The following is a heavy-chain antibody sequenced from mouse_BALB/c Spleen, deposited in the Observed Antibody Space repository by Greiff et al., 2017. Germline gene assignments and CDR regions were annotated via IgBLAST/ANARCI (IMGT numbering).Heavy chain of an antibody. Sequence: VQLQQSGPSLVQPSQSLSITCTVSGFSLTSYGVHWVRQSPGKGLEWLGVIWRGGSTDYNAAFMSRLSITKDNSKSQVFFKMNSLQADDTAIYYCAKNDNSSYYGNYYAMDYWGQGTSVTVSS. V-gene: IGHV2-5-1*01. CDR1: GFSLTSYG. J-gene: IGHJ4*01. D-gene: IGHD2-10*01. CDR2: IWRGGST. CDR3: AKNDNSSYYGNYYAMDY.